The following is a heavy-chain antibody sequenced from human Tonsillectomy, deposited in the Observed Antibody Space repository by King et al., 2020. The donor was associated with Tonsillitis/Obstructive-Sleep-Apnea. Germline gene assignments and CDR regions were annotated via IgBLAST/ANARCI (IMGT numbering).Heavy chain of an antibody. Sequence: DVQLVESGGGLIQPGGSLRLSCAASGFTVSNNYMTWVRQAPGKGLEWGSVINSSGRTNYAVSVKGRVTISSDNSKNTVYLQMNSLRVEDTAVYYCAGWYDFWGMDVWGKGTTVTVSS. V-gene: IGHV3-53*01. CDR2: INSSGRT. CDR3: AGWYDFWGMDV. D-gene: IGHD3-3*01. J-gene: IGHJ6*03. CDR1: GFTVSNNY.